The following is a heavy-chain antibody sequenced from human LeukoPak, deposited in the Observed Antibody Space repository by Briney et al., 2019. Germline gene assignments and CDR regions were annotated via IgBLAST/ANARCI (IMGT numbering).Heavy chain of an antibody. CDR3: ASTPWELEPFDY. Sequence: GGSLRPSCAASGFTFSDYYMSWIRQAPGKGLEWVSYISSSGSTIYYADSVKGRFTISRDNAKNSLYLQMNSLRAEDTAVYYCASTPWELEPFDYWGQGTLVTVSS. J-gene: IGHJ4*02. D-gene: IGHD1-26*01. CDR2: ISSSGSTI. V-gene: IGHV3-11*01. CDR1: GFTFSDYY.